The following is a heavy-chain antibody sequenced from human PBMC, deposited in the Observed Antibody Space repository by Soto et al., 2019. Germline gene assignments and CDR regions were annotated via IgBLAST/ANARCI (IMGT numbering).Heavy chain of an antibody. CDR2: IWYDGSNK. CDR1: GFTFSSYG. J-gene: IGHJ6*02. D-gene: IGHD5-12*01. CDR3: ARDREMATILSYYYGMDV. V-gene: IGHV3-33*01. Sequence: GGSLRLSCAASGFTFSSYGTHWVRQAPGKGLEWVAVIWYDGSNKYYADSVKGRFTISRDNSKNTLYLQMHSLRAEDTAVYYCARDREMATILSYYYGMDVWGQGTTVTVSS.